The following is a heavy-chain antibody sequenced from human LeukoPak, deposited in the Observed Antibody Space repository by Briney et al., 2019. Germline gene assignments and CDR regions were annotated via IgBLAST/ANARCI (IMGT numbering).Heavy chain of an antibody. J-gene: IGHJ3*02. Sequence: GGSLRLSCAASGFTFSSYAMSWVRQAPGKGLEWVSIVTDNGGATYYADSVKGRFTISRVNSKNTLYLQMNSLRAEDTATYYCAREDPGPFDAFDTWGQGAKVTVSS. CDR2: VTDNGGAT. CDR1: GFTFSSYA. CDR3: AREDPGPFDAFDT. V-gene: IGHV3-23*01.